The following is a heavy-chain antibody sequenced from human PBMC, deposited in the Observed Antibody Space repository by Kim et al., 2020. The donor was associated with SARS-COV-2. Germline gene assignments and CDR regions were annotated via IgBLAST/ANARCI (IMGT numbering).Heavy chain of an antibody. CDR3: TTAFEY. CDR2: MNNEGTNT. V-gene: IGHV3-74*01. Sequence: GGSLRLSCAASGFTFSNYWPHWVRQVPGKGLVWVAGMNNEGTNTYYADSVKGRFTISRDNAKKTVYLQMNSLGAEDTAVYYCTTAFEYWGQGTLVTVSS. CDR1: GFTFSNYW. J-gene: IGHJ4*02.